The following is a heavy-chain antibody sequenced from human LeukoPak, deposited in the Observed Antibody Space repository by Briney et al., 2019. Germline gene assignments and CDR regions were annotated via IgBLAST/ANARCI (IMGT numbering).Heavy chain of an antibody. CDR3: ARLRDGDFDY. V-gene: IGHV3-23*01. D-gene: IGHD4-17*01. Sequence: GGSLRLSXAASGFTFSSYAMSWVRQAPGKGLEWVSAISGSGGSTYYADSVKGRFTISRDNSKNTLYLQMNSLRAEDAAVYYCARLRDGDFDYWGQASLVTVFS. J-gene: IGHJ4*02. CDR1: GFTFSSYA. CDR2: ISGSGGST.